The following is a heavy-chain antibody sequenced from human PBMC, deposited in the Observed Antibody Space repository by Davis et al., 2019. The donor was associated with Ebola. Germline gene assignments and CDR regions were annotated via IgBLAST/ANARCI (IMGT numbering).Heavy chain of an antibody. CDR3: ARATFGYNSGWYADY. CDR1: GYIFTLYA. J-gene: IGHJ4*02. V-gene: IGHV1-3*01. Sequence: ASVKVSCKASGYIFTLYAIHWVRQAPGQRLEWMGWINAGNGDTKYSQKFQGRVTITRDTSASTAYLDLSSLRSDDTAVFYCARATFGYNSGWYADYWGQGTLVTVSS. CDR2: INAGNGDT. D-gene: IGHD6-19*01.